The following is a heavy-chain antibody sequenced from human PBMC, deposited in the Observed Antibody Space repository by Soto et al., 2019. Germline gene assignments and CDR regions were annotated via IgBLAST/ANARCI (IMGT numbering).Heavy chain of an antibody. CDR3: VRDVVDTAMVTYYMDV. CDR1: GFTVSSNY. Sequence: GGSLRLSCAASGFTVSSNYMSWVRQAPGKGLEWVSVIYSGGSTYYADSVKGRFTISRHNSKNTLYLQMNSLRAEDTAVYYCVRDVVDTAMVTYYMDVWGKGTTVTVSS. J-gene: IGHJ6*03. D-gene: IGHD5-18*01. CDR2: IYSGGST. V-gene: IGHV3-53*04.